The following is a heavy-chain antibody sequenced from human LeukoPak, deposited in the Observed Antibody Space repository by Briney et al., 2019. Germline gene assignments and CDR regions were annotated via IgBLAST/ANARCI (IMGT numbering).Heavy chain of an antibody. CDR2: IIPIFGTA. CDR3: ARRRVDYYGSGSLMYNWFDP. V-gene: IGHV1-69*06. J-gene: IGHJ5*02. Sequence: ASVKVSCKASGGTFSSYAISWVRQAPGQGLEWMGGIIPIFGTANYAQKLQGRVTITADKSTSTAYMELSSLRSEDTAVYYCARRRVDYYGSGSLMYNWFDPWGQGTLVTVSS. CDR1: GGTFSSYA. D-gene: IGHD3-10*01.